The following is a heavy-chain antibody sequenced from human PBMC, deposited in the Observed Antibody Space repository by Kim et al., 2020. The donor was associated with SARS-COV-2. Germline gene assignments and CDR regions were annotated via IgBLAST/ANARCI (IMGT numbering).Heavy chain of an antibody. D-gene: IGHD3-10*01. J-gene: IGHJ4*02. CDR3: AKDDSPARGLADYFEY. Sequence: DSLKGRFTISRDNSRNKLFLHKNSLRPEDTAVNYCAKDDSPARGLADYFEYWGQGTLVTVSS. V-gene: IGHV3-23*01.